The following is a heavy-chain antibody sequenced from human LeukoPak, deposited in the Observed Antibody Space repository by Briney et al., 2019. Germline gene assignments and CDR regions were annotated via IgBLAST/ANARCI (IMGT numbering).Heavy chain of an antibody. CDR2: IYYSGST. Sequence: SETLALTCTVSGGSISSYYWSWIRQPPGKGLEWIGYIYYSGSTKYNPSLKSRVTISVDTSKNQFSLKLTSVTAADTAVYYCARLGIGVVPSAMLGDYYFDYWGQGTLVTVSS. V-gene: IGHV4-59*08. CDR3: ARLGIGVVPSAMLGDYYFDY. D-gene: IGHD2-2*01. J-gene: IGHJ4*02. CDR1: GGSISSYY.